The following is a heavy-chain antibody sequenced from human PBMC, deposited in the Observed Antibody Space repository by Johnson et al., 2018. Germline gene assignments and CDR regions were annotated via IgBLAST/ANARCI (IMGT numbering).Heavy chain of an antibody. V-gene: IGHV3-69-1*01. CDR2: IDKYSTT. J-gene: IGHJ3*02. Sequence: VQLVQSGGGLEQPGGSLRLCCAASGFTFDQYSVNWVRQAPGKGLDWISFIDKYSTTHYADSVKGRFTISRYNAKNSLYLQMNSLIAEDTAVYYCTADGVGASPGDAFDIWGQGTMVTVS. D-gene: IGHD3-3*01. CDR1: GFTFDQYS. CDR3: TADGVGASPGDAFDI.